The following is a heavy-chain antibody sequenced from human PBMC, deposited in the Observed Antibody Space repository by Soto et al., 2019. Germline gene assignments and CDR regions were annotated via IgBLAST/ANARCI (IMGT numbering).Heavy chain of an antibody. Sequence: SVKVSCKASGGTFSSYAISWVRQAPGQGLEWMGGIIPIFGTANYAQKFQGRVTITADESTSTAYMELSSLRSEDTAVYYCARGGGPTTHYYYYGMDVWGQGTTVTVSS. V-gene: IGHV1-69*13. CDR1: GGTFSSYA. CDR2: IIPIFGTA. D-gene: IGHD4-17*01. CDR3: ARGGGPTTHYYYYGMDV. J-gene: IGHJ6*02.